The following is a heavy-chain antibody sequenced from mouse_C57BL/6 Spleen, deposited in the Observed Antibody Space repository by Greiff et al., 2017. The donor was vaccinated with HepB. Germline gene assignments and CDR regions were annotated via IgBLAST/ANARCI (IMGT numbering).Heavy chain of an antibody. CDR1: GFNIKDDY. CDR2: IDPENGDT. D-gene: IGHD1-1*01. CDR3: TTVTTVVAPY. V-gene: IGHV14-4*01. J-gene: IGHJ2*01. Sequence: EVMLVESGAELVRPGASVKLSCTASGFNIKDDYMHWVKQRPEQGLEWIGWIDPENGDTEYASKFQGKATITADTSSNTAYLQLSSLTSEDTAVYYCTTVTTVVAPYWGQGTTLTVSS.